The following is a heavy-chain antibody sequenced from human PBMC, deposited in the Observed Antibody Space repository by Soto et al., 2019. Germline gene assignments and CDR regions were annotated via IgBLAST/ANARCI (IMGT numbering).Heavy chain of an antibody. V-gene: IGHV4-59*01. D-gene: IGHD3-22*01. CDR1: GDSIRSYY. CDR2: IYDSGST. CDR3: ARDRAYYESSGLYFDY. J-gene: IGHJ4*02. Sequence: QVQLQESGPGLVKPSETLSLTCTVSGDSIRSYYWSWIRQPPGKGLEWIGYIYDSGSTNYNPSLKSRVTISVDTSKSQFSLKLGSVTAADTAVYYCARDRAYYESSGLYFDYWGQGTLVTVSS.